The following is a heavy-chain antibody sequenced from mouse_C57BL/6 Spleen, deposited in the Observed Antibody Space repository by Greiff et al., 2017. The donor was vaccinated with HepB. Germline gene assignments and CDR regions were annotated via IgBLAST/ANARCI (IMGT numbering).Heavy chain of an antibody. J-gene: IGHJ4*01. CDR3: TRGCYDGSSNYSRYAMDY. Sequence: QVQLKESGAELVRPGASVTLSCKASGYTFTDYEMHWVKQTPVHGLEWIGAIDPETGGTAYNQKFKGKAILTADKSSSTAYMELRSLTSEDSAVYYCTRGCYDGSSNYSRYAMDYWGQGTSVTVSS. CDR2: IDPETGGT. CDR1: GYTFTDYE. V-gene: IGHV1-15*01. D-gene: IGHD1-1*01.